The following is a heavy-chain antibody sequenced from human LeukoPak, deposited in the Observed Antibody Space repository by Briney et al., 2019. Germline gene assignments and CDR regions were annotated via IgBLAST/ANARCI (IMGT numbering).Heavy chain of an antibody. D-gene: IGHD2-15*01. CDR1: GYTFTDYY. CDR2: ISPNSGAT. V-gene: IGHV1-2*06. Sequence: ASVKVSCKASGYTFTDYYVHWVRLVPGQGLEWMGRISPNSGATNYAEKFRGRVTMARDTSINTVYMEMSSLRSDDTAVYYCARVVGQNGFYFDYWGQGTLVTVSS. J-gene: IGHJ4*02. CDR3: ARVVGQNGFYFDY.